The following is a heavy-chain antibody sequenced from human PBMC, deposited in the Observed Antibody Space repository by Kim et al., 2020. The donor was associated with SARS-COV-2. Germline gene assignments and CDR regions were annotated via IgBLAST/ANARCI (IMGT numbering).Heavy chain of an antibody. CDR1: GFTFDDYA. J-gene: IGHJ3*02. CDR2: ISWNSGSI. V-gene: IGHV3-9*01. CDR3: AKDIPDDYGDPAWAFDI. D-gene: IGHD4-17*01. Sequence: GGSLRLSCAASGFTFDDYAMHWVRQAPGKGLEWVSGISWNSGSIGYADSVKGRFTISRDNAKNSLYLQMNSLRAEDTALYYCAKDIPDDYGDPAWAFDIWGQGTMVTVSS.